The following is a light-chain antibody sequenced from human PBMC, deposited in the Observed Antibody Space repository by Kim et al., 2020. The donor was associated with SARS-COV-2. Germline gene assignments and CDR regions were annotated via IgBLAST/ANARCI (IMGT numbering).Light chain of an antibody. CDR2: GKN. CDR3: NSRDSSGNHLV. J-gene: IGLJ2*01. Sequence: FVQTVRITCQGDSLRSYYASWYQKKPGQAPVLVIYGKNNRPSGIPDRFSGSSSGNTASLTITGAQAEDEADYYCNSRDSSGNHLVFGGGTQLTVL. CDR1: SLRSYY. V-gene: IGLV3-19*01.